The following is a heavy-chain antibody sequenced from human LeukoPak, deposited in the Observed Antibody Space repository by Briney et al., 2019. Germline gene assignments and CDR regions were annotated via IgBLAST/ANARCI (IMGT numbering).Heavy chain of an antibody. Sequence: SETLSLTCTVSGGSISSDYWSWIRQSPGKGLEWIAYMYYSGSTNYNPSLKSRVTISVDTSKNQFSLKLSSVTAADTAVYYCARDNRSLGGHYYYYGMDVWGQGTTVTVSS. CDR1: GGSISSDY. J-gene: IGHJ6*02. D-gene: IGHD1-14*01. CDR3: ARDNRSLGGHYYYYGMDV. CDR2: MYYSGST. V-gene: IGHV4-59*01.